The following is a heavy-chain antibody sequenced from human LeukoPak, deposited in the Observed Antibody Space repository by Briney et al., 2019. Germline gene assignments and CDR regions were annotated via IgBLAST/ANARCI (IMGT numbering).Heavy chain of an antibody. D-gene: IGHD2-15*01. CDR1: GYTFTGYY. V-gene: IGHV1-46*01. CDR3: ARRGYCSGGSCYSGFDY. CDR2: INPSGGST. J-gene: IGHJ4*02. Sequence: EASVKVSCKASGYTFTGYYMHWVRQAPGQGLEWMGIINPSGGSTSYPQKFQGRVTMTRDTSTSTVYMELSGLRSEDTAVYYCARRGYCSGGSCYSGFDYWGQGTLVTVSS.